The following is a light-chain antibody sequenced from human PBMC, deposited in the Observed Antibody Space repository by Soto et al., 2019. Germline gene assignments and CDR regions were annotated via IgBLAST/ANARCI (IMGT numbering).Light chain of an antibody. CDR3: QQSYSTPWT. CDR2: AAS. CDR1: QDISNY. V-gene: IGKV1-39*01. Sequence: DIQMTQSPSSLSASVGDRVTITCQASQDISNYLNWYQQKPGKAPKLLIHAASSLLSGVPSRFSGSGSGTDFTLTISSLQPEDFATYYCQQSYSTPWTFGQGTKVEIK. J-gene: IGKJ1*01.